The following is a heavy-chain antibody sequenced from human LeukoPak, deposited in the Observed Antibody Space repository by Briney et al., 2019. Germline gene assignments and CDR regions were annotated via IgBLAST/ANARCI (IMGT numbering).Heavy chain of an antibody. CDR2: IYDSGST. J-gene: IGHJ4*02. CDR3: ARLESGVLGDPYYYDSTGYYYRGYFDS. Sequence: SETLSLTCTVSGGSISTYYWSWIRQSPGKGLEWIGYIYDSGSTKYNPSLKSRVTMSPDMSKNQFSLRLSSVTAADTAVYYCARLESGVLGDPYYYDSTGYYYRGYFDSWGQGTLVTVSS. V-gene: IGHV4-59*08. D-gene: IGHD3-22*01. CDR1: GGSISTYY.